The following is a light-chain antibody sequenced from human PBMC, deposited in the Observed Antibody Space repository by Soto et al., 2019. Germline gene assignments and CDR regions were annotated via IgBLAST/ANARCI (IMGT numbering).Light chain of an antibody. V-gene: IGKV3-15*01. CDR2: GAS. J-gene: IGKJ1*01. Sequence: EIVMTQSPATLSVSPGERATLSCRASQSISSNLAWYQQKPGQAPRLLIYGASTRATGIPARLSGSGSGTDFTLTISRLEPEDVAVYYCQQYEAVVTFGQGTKVDIK. CDR3: QQYEAVVT. CDR1: QSISSN.